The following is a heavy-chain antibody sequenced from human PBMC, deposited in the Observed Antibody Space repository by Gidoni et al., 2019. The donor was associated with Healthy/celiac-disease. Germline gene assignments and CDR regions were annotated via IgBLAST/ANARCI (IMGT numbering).Heavy chain of an antibody. V-gene: IGHV4-30-2*01. CDR1: GGSISSGGYS. J-gene: IGHJ3*02. D-gene: IGHD6-6*01. Sequence: QLQLQESGSGLVKPSPTLSLTCAVPGGSISSGGYSGSWIRQPPGKGLEWIGYIYHSGSTYYNPSLKSRVTISVDRSKNQFSLKLSSVTAADTAVYYCARNQPVPTDAFDIWGQGTMVTVSS. CDR2: IYHSGST. CDR3: ARNQPVPTDAFDI.